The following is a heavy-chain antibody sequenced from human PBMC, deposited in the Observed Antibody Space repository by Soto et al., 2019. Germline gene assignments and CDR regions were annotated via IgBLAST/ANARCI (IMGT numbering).Heavy chain of an antibody. CDR2: ILPVSAPP. CDR1: GGTLNNYA. D-gene: IGHD3-3*01. CDR3: ATDSNYDVSNSF. Sequence: SVKVSCKASGGTLNNYAINWVRQAPGQGLEWTGGILPVSAPPDYAQKFQGRVSITADHSTSTVYMELSRLKSDDTAVYFCATDSNYDVSNSFWGQGTLVTVSS. J-gene: IGHJ4*02. V-gene: IGHV1-69*13.